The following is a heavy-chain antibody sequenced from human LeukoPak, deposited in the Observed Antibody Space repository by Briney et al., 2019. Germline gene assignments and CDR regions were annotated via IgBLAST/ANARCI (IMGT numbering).Heavy chain of an antibody. CDR1: GFTFSIYS. V-gene: IGHV3-21*01. CDR2: ISSNSDYM. Sequence: PGGSLRLSCAASGFTFSIYSMNWVRQAPGKGLEWVSSISSNSDYMYNGDSVKGRFTISRDNAKNSLYLQMNSLRAEDTAVYYCAKGGQRAIPIGAYHFDSWGLGTLVTVSS. D-gene: IGHD3-16*01. J-gene: IGHJ4*02. CDR3: AKGGQRAIPIGAYHFDS.